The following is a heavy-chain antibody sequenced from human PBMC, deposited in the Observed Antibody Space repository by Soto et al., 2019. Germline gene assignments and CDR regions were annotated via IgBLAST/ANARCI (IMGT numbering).Heavy chain of an antibody. CDR2: ISAYDGST. V-gene: IGHV1-18*01. CDR1: GYTRSSYA. Sequence: XSVKGNFIASGYTRSSYAINWVRQAPGQGLEWMGWISAYDGSTNYAQKLQGRVTMTTDTSTTTAYMELRSLRFDDTAVYYCARDWGPHYMDVWGKGTTVTVSS. CDR3: ARDWGPHYMDV. J-gene: IGHJ6*03. D-gene: IGHD3-16*01.